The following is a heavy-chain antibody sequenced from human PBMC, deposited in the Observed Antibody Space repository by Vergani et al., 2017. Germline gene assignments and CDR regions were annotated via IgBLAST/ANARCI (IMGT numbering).Heavy chain of an antibody. V-gene: IGHV3-23*01. CDR2: ISGSGGST. CDR3: AKDMWDGIIGTTSRNDWFDP. J-gene: IGHJ5*02. D-gene: IGHD1-7*01. Sequence: EVQLLESGGDLVQPGGSLRLSCAASGFTFNHYAMNWVRQAPGKGLEWVSGISGSGGSTYYAGSVKGRFTISRDISKNTLYLQMNSLRAEDTAVYFCAKDMWDGIIGTTSRNDWFDPWGQGTLVTVSS. CDR1: GFTFNHYA.